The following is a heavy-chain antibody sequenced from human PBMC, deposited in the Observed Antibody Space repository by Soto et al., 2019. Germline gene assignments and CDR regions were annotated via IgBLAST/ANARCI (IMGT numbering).Heavy chain of an antibody. J-gene: IGHJ6*02. CDR1: GYTFTSYY. Sequence: ASVKVSCKASGYTFTSYYMHWVRQAPGQGPEWMGIINPSGGSTNYAQKLQGRVTLTRDTSTNTVYMELSSLRSEDTAVYYCARDVNLLRFLEWLPKAYYYYGMDVWGQGTTVTVSS. D-gene: IGHD3-3*01. CDR3: ARDVNLLRFLEWLPKAYYYYGMDV. CDR2: INPSGGST. V-gene: IGHV1-46*01.